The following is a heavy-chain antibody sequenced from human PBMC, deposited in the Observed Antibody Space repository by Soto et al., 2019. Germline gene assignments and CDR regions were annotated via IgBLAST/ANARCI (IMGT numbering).Heavy chain of an antibody. CDR1: GYSFTSYW. V-gene: IGHV5-10-1*01. J-gene: IGHJ6*02. D-gene: IGHD6-13*01. CDR2: IDPSDSYT. CDR3: ARLAAAAVIRYGMDV. Sequence: GESLKVPCKGSGYSFTSYWISWVRQMPGKGLEWMGRIDPSDSYTNYSPSFQGHVTISADKSISTAYLQWSSLKASDTAMYYCARLAAAAVIRYGMDVWGQGTTGTVSS.